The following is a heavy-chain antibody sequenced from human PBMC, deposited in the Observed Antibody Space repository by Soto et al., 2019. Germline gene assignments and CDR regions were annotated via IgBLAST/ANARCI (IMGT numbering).Heavy chain of an antibody. J-gene: IGHJ4*02. CDR2: ISGSGGST. V-gene: IGHV3-23*01. CDR3: AKDPVGGKAAADPQDDY. D-gene: IGHD6-13*01. CDR1: GFTFSSYA. Sequence: GGSLRLSCAASGFTFSSYAMSWVRQAPGKGLEWVSAISGSGGSTYYADSVKGRFTISRDNSKNTLYLQMNSLRAEDTAVYYCAKDPVGGKAAADPQDDYWGQGTLVTVSS.